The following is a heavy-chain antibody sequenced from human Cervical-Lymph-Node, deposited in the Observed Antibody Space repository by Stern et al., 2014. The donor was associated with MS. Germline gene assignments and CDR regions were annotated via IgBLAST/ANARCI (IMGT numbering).Heavy chain of an antibody. V-gene: IGHV2-5*02. J-gene: IGHJ4*02. D-gene: IGHD2-15*01. CDR1: GFSVTTAGVG. Sequence: QVTLRESGPTLVKPTQTVTLTCTLSGFSVTTAGVGVGWIRQPPGQALEWLALIYWADDKLDSPSWKNRLTITKDHSKNQVVLTMTNVDPMDTATYYCAHSRVKYCRGGTCYSSLFDYWGQGTLVTVSS. CDR2: IYWADDK. CDR3: AHSRVKYCRGGTCYSSLFDY.